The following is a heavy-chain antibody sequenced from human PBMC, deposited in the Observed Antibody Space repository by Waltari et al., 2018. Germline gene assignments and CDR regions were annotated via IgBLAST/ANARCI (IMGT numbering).Heavy chain of an antibody. CDR1: GGSFNIYY. J-gene: IGHJ6*02. CDR3: ARLEDCTGGHCYSGSPYAVDV. V-gene: IGHV4-34*01. D-gene: IGHD2-15*01. CDR2: INHSGNT. Sequence: QVQLQQWGAGLLKPSESLSLTCAVYGGSFNIYYWSWIRPPPGKGLEWIGEINHSGNTNYNPSLKSRVAISIDTPKQQFSLKLTSVAAADTAVYYCARLEDCTGGHCYSGSPYAVDVWGPGTTVTVSS.